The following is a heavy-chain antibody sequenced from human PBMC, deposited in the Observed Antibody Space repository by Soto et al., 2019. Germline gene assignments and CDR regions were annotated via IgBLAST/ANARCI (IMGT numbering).Heavy chain of an antibody. D-gene: IGHD2-15*01. V-gene: IGHV4-39*07. J-gene: IGHJ6*03. CDR3: AREQYVVVARNYDYYMDV. CDR2: IYYIGST. Sequence: SETLSLTCTVSGGSISSSNYYWGWIRQPPGKGLEWIGSIYYIGSTYSNPSLKSRVTISVDTSKNQFSLKLSSVTAANTAVYYCAREQYVVVARNYDYYMDVWGKGTKVTVSS. CDR1: GGSISSSNYY.